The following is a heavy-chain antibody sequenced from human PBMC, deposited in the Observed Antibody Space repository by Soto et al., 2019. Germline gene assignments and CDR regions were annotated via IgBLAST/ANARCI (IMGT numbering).Heavy chain of an antibody. CDR2: IWYDGSNK. CDR3: AKDRITIFGVVQMYV. V-gene: IGHV3-33*06. D-gene: IGHD3-3*01. CDR1: GFTFSSYG. J-gene: IGHJ6*02. Sequence: GGSLRLSCAASGFTFSSYGMHWVRQAPGKGLEWVAVIWYDGSNKYYADSVKGRFTISRDNSKNTLYLQMNSLRAEDTAVYYCAKDRITIFGVVQMYVWGQGTTVTVSS.